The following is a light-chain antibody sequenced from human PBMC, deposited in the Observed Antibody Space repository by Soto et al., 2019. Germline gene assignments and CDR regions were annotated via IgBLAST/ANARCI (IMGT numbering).Light chain of an antibody. V-gene: IGKV3-20*01. Sequence: EIALTQSPGTLSLSPGERATLSCRASQSVSNNYLAWYQRKPGQAPRLLIYGASSRATGVPDRFSGSGSGTDFTLTISRLEPEDFAVYYCHQYGTSTFTLGPGTKVDIK. CDR2: GAS. CDR1: QSVSNNY. CDR3: HQYGTSTFT. J-gene: IGKJ3*01.